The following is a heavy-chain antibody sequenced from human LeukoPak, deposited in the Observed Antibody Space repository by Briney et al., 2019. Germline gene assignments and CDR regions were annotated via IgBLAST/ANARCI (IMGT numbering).Heavy chain of an antibody. CDR2: IKSKTDGGTT. Sequence: PGGSLRLSCAASGFTFSNAWMSWVRQAPGKGLEWVGRIKSKTDGGTTDYAAPVRGRFTISRDDSKNTLYLQMNSLKTEDTAVYYCTTAPSPVPSYYYYYMDVWGEGTTVTVSS. V-gene: IGHV3-15*01. J-gene: IGHJ6*03. CDR3: TTAPSPVPSYYYYYMDV. CDR1: GFTFSNAW.